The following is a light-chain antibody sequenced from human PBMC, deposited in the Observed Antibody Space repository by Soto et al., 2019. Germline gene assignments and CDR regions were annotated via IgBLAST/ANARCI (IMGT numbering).Light chain of an antibody. CDR3: CSYAGSSSMV. CDR1: SSDVGGYRL. Sequence: QSALTQPASVSGSPGQSITISCIGTSSDVGGYRLVSWYQQHPGKAPKLIIYEVTERPSGVSSRFSASKSGNTASLTISGLQPEDEADYYCCSYAGSSSMVFGGGTKVTVL. CDR2: EVT. J-gene: IGLJ3*02. V-gene: IGLV2-23*02.